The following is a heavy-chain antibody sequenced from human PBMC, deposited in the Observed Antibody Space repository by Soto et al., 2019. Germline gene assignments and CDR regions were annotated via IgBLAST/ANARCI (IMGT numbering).Heavy chain of an antibody. V-gene: IGHV3-33*01. CDR3: ARDDYYDSSGYYFGY. CDR1: GFTLRSYG. D-gene: IGHD3-22*01. CDR2: IWYDGSNK. Sequence: PGGSLRLSCAASGFTLRSYGMHWVRQAPGKGLEWVAVIWYDGSNKYYADSVKGRFTISRDNSKNTLYLQMNSLRAEDTAVYYCARDDYYDSSGYYFGYWGQGTLVTVSS. J-gene: IGHJ4*02.